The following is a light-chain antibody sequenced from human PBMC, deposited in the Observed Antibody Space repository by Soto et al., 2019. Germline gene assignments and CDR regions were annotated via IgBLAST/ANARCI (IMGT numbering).Light chain of an antibody. CDR1: QSVSSSY. J-gene: IGKJ5*01. Sequence: EIVLTQSPGTLSLSPGERATLSCRASQSVSSSYLAWYQQKPGQAPRLLIYGASSRATGIPDRFSGSGSGTDFTLTISRLEPEDFAVHYCQQYGTSVPITFGQGTRLEIK. CDR3: QQYGTSVPIT. CDR2: GAS. V-gene: IGKV3-20*01.